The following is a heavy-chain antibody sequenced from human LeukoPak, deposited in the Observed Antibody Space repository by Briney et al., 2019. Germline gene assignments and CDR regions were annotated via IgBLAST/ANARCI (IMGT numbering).Heavy chain of an antibody. Sequence: SETLSLTCTVSGGSISSYYWSWIRQPPGKGLEWIGYIYYSGSTNYNPSLKSRVTISVDTSKNQFSLKLSSVTAADTAVYYCARDQRWSGYDSGWSWFDPWGQGTLVTVSS. V-gene: IGHV4-59*01. CDR1: GGSISSYY. J-gene: IGHJ5*02. CDR2: IYYSGST. D-gene: IGHD5-12*01. CDR3: ARDQRWSGYDSGWSWFDP.